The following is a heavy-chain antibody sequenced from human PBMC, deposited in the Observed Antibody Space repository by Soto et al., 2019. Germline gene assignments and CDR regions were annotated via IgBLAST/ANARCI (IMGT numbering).Heavy chain of an antibody. Sequence: SGPTLVNPAQTLTLTCTFSGFSLSTSGMCVSWIRQPPGKALEWLALIDWDDDKYYSTSLKTRLTISKDTSKNQVVLTMTNMDPVDTATYYCARTPLRYFDWPTVRYYFDYWGQGTLVTVSS. CDR1: GFSLSTSGMC. CDR3: ARTPLRYFDWPTVRYYFDY. D-gene: IGHD3-9*01. J-gene: IGHJ4*02. V-gene: IGHV2-70*01. CDR2: IDWDDDK.